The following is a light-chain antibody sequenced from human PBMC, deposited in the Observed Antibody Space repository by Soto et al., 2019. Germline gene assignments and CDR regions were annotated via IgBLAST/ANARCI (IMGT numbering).Light chain of an antibody. CDR1: SSGVGGYNY. Sequence: QSVLTQPRSVSGSPGQSVTISCTGTSSGVGGYNYVSWYQHHPDKAPKVMIFDVSKRPSGVPDRFSGSKSGNTASLTISGRQAEDEADYYCCSYAGTYTLVFGGGTKLPVL. J-gene: IGLJ3*02. V-gene: IGLV2-11*01. CDR3: CSYAGTYTLV. CDR2: DVS.